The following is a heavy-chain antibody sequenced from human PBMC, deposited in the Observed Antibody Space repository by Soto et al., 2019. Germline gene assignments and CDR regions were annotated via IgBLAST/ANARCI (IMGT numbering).Heavy chain of an antibody. J-gene: IGHJ4*02. CDR3: ARGPYSNYFDY. CDR2: ITGSGGST. Sequence: GGSLRLSCAASGFTFSNYPMNWVRQAPGQGLEWVSDITGSGGSTYYADSVKGRFIISRDNSKNTLYLQMSSLRAEDTAVYYCARGPYSNYFDYWGQGTLVTVSS. D-gene: IGHD4-4*01. CDR1: GFTFSNYP. V-gene: IGHV3-23*01.